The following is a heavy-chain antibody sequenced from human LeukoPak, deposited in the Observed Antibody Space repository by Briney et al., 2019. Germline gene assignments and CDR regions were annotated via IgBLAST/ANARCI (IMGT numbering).Heavy chain of an antibody. CDR3: ARDGYSSSWGDAFDI. D-gene: IGHD6-13*01. Sequence: PSETLSLTCTVSGASVTSYYWSWIRQPPGKGLEWIGYIYYSGSTKYDPSLKSRVTMSADTSKNQFSLKLSSVTAADTAVYYCARDGYSSSWGDAFDIWGQGTMVTVSS. J-gene: IGHJ3*02. CDR2: IYYSGST. V-gene: IGHV4-59*02. CDR1: GASVTSYY.